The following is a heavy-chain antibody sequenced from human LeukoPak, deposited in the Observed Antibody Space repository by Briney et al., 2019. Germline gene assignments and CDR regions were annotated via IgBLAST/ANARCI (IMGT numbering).Heavy chain of an antibody. CDR3: ARAQGGGYDGPFDYYYYMDV. V-gene: IGHV1-69*13. CDR1: GGTFSSYA. CDR2: IIPIFGTA. Sequence: SVKVSCKASGGTFSSYAISWVRQAPGQGLEWMGGIIPIFGTANYAQKFQGRVTITADESTSTAYMELSSLRSEDTAVYYCARAQGGGYDGPFDYYYYMDVWGKGTTVTISS. D-gene: IGHD5-12*01. J-gene: IGHJ6*03.